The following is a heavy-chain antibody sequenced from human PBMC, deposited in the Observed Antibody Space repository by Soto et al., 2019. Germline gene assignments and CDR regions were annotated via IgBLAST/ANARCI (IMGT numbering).Heavy chain of an antibody. CDR3: ARVLLGDFWSGYYTNNYYYYGMDV. CDR2: ISSSSTI. Sequence: PGGSLRLSCAASGFTFSSYSMNWVRQAPGKGLEWVSYISSSSTIYYADSVKGRFTISRDNAKNSLYLQMNCLRDEDTAVYYCARVLLGDFWSGYYTNNYYYYGMDVWGQGTTVTVSS. CDR1: GFTFSSYS. D-gene: IGHD3-3*01. J-gene: IGHJ6*02. V-gene: IGHV3-48*02.